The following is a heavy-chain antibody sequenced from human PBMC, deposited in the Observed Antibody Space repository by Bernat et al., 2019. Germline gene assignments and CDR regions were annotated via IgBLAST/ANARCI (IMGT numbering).Heavy chain of an antibody. V-gene: IGHV3-49*03. Sequence: EVQLVESGGGLVQPGRSLRLSCTASGFTFGDYAMSWFRQAPGKGLEWVGFIRSKGYGGTTEYAASVKGRFTISRDDSKSIAHLQMNSLKTEDTAVYFCTREVITFGLGFDYWGQGTLVTVSS. CDR1: GFTFGDYA. J-gene: IGHJ4*02. CDR3: TREVITFGLGFDY. CDR2: IRSKGYGGTT. D-gene: IGHD3-16*01.